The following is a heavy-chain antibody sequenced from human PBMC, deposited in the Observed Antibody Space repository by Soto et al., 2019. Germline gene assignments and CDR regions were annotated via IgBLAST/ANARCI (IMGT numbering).Heavy chain of an antibody. D-gene: IGHD3-3*01. J-gene: IGHJ4*02. CDR3: ARLSREFWSDFDY. V-gene: IGHV5-51*01. Sequence: GESLKISCEGVGYSFPNYWIAWVRQMPGKGPEWMGTIYPGDSDMRYSPSFRGQVTMSVDKSINTAYLQWYSLTASATAKYYCARLSREFWSDFDYWGQGTMVTVSS. CDR1: GYSFPNYW. CDR2: IYPGDSDM.